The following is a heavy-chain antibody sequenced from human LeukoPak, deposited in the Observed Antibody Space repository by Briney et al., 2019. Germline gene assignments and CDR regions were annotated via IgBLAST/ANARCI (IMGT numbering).Heavy chain of an antibody. V-gene: IGHV3-48*02. CDR2: ISSGSRTI. J-gene: IGHJ4*02. CDR1: GFTFSSYS. CDR3: ARAFGYCSTTNCYYFDY. D-gene: IGHD2-2*03. Sequence: GGSLRLSCAASGFTFSSYSMNWVRQAPGKGLEWVSYISSGSRTIDYADSVKGRFTISRDNAKKSLYLQRNTLRDEDTAVYYCARAFGYCSTTNCYYFDYWGQGTLVTVSS.